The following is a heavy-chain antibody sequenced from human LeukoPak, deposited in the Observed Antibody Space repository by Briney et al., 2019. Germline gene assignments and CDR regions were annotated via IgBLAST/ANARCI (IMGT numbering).Heavy chain of an antibody. Sequence: SQTLSLTCTVSGDSISSGGYYWSWLRQHPGKGLEWIGYIYYSGTTYYNPSLKSRVTISVDTSKNQFSLKLSSVTAADTAVYYCARANCVGDGSYYSAYWGQGTLVTVSS. CDR3: ARANCVGDGSYYSAY. D-gene: IGHD2-21*01. V-gene: IGHV4-31*03. CDR1: GDSISSGGYY. J-gene: IGHJ4*02. CDR2: IYYSGTT.